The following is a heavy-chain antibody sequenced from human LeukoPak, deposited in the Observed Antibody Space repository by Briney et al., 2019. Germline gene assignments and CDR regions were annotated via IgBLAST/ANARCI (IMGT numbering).Heavy chain of an antibody. V-gene: IGHV1-8*01. Sequence: GASVKVSCKASGYTFTSYDINWVRQATGQGLEWMGWMNPNSGNTGYAQKFQGRVTMTRNTSISTAYMELSSLRSEDTAVYYCARAMYSTDMWAYDDWGQGTLVTVSS. CDR2: MNPNSGNT. CDR1: GYTFTSYD. D-gene: IGHD6-13*01. J-gene: IGHJ4*02. CDR3: ARAMYSTDMWAYDD.